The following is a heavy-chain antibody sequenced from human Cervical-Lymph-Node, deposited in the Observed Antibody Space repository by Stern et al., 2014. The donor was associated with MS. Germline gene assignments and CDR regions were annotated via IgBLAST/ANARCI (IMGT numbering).Heavy chain of an antibody. CDR3: ERDHYGDSAFNA. D-gene: IGHD4-17*01. CDR2: INSRNT. V-gene: IGHV3-48*01. J-gene: IGHJ5*02. CDR1: GFTLSSYS. Sequence: EVQLVESGGGLVQPGGSLRLSCAASGFTLSSYSMNWVRQAPGQGLEWVSHINSRNTSYADSVKGRFTISRDNAKNLLYLQMNSLRVEDTAVYYCERDHYGDSAFNAWGQGTLVTVSS.